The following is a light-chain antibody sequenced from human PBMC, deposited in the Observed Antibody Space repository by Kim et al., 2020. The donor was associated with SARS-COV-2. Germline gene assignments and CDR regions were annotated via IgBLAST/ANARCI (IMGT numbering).Light chain of an antibody. J-gene: IGLJ2*01. Sequence: SYELTQPLSVSVDLGQTAKISCGGNNIGGKHVHWYQQRPGQAPVTVIYRNNNLPSGIPERFSGSNSGNAATLSISRVQVGDEAVYFCQVWDSNTVIFGGGTKLTVL. V-gene: IGLV3-9*01. CDR3: QVWDSNTVI. CDR1: NIGGKH. CDR2: RNN.